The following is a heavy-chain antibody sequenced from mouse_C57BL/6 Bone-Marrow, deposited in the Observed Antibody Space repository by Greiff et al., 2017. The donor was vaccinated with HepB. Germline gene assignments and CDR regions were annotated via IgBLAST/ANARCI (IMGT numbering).Heavy chain of an antibody. CDR1: GYTFTSYW. Sequence: QVHVKQPGAELVKPGASVKLSCKASGYTFTSYWMHWVKQRPGQGLEWIGMIHPNSGSTNYNEKFKSKATLTVDKSSSTAYMQLSSLTSEDSAVYYCATVDYYAMDYWGQGTSVTVSS. CDR3: ATVDYYAMDY. D-gene: IGHD1-1*01. J-gene: IGHJ4*01. CDR2: IHPNSGST. V-gene: IGHV1-64*01.